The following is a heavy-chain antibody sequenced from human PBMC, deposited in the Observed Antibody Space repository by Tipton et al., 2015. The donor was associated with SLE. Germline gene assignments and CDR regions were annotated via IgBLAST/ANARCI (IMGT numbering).Heavy chain of an antibody. CDR1: GGSISSGGYS. D-gene: IGHD6-13*01. J-gene: IGHJ3*02. Sequence: LRLSCTVSGGSISSGGYSWRWIRQHPGKGLEWIGYIYYSGSTYYNPSLTSRVTISVDTSKNQFSLKLSSVTAADTAVYYCARARQQLDAFDIWGQGTMVTVSS. CDR2: IYYSGST. CDR3: ARARQQLDAFDI. V-gene: IGHV4-31*02.